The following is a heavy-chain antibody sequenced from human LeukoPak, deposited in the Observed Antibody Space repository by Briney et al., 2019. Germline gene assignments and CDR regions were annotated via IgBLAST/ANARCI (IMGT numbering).Heavy chain of an antibody. V-gene: IGHV3-30*18. CDR2: ISYDGSNK. D-gene: IGHD3-9*01. CDR1: GFTFSSYD. J-gene: IGHJ4*02. CDR3: AKRSTAYTYYDNDFDY. Sequence: GGSLRLSCAASGFTFSSYDMHWVRQAPGKGLEWVAVISYDGSNKYYADSVKGRFTISRDNSKNTLYLQMNSLRAEDTAVYYCAKRSTAYTYYDNDFDYWGQGTLVTVSS.